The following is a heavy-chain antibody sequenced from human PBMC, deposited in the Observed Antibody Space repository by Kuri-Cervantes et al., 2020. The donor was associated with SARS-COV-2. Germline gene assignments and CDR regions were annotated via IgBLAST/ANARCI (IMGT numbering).Heavy chain of an antibody. D-gene: IGHD6-13*01. CDR3: ARFRIAATSGNWYFDL. CDR1: GGSFSGYY. Sequence: SQTLSLTCAVSGGSFSGYYWSWIRQPPGKGLEWIGSIYHSGSTYYNPSLKSRVTISVDTSKNQFSLKLSSVTAADTAVYYCARFRIAATSGNWYFDLWGRGTLVTVSS. J-gene: IGHJ2*01. V-gene: IGHV4-34*01. CDR2: IYHSGST.